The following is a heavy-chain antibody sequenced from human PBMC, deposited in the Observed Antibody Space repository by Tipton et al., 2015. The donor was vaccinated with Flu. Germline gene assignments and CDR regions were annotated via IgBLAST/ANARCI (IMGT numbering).Heavy chain of an antibody. D-gene: IGHD3-22*01. J-gene: IGHJ4*02. CDR3: ARERLGEYNSSCYSDS. CDR1: GGSVRSGSYY. V-gene: IGHV4-61*02. Sequence: LRLSCTVSGGSVRSGSYYWSWIRQPAGKGLEWIGRIYATVDTKYNPSLKSRVTISLDTSKNQFSLRLNSVTAADTAVYYCARERLGEYNSSCYSDSWGQGGLVTVSS. CDR2: IYATVDT.